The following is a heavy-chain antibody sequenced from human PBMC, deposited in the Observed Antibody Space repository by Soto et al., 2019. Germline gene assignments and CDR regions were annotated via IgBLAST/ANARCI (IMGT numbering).Heavy chain of an antibody. V-gene: IGHV1-69*08. D-gene: IGHD4-17*01. CDR3: ARPDFGDYWYFDL. Sequence: QDQLVQSGAEVKKPGSSVKVSCNASGGTFSSHTFSWVRQAPGQGLEWMGRIIPALGTATYAQKFQGRVTITAAESATPVYMALNRLRFEDAAVYYCARPDFGDYWYFDLWGRGNLVTVSS. CDR2: IIPALGTA. CDR1: GGTFSSHT. J-gene: IGHJ2*01.